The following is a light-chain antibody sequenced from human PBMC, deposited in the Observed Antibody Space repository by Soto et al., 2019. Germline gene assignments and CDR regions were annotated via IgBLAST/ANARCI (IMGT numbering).Light chain of an antibody. CDR1: QGMSNY. CDR3: LQHNSYPFT. CDR2: AAP. V-gene: IGKV1-17*03. Sequence: DIQMTQSPSAMSAPVGDRVTITCRASQGMSNYLAWFPQKPGKVPKRLIYAAPSLQSRVPSRFSRSGSGTEFALTISSLQPEDFATYYCLQHNSYPFTFGPGTKVDIK. J-gene: IGKJ3*01.